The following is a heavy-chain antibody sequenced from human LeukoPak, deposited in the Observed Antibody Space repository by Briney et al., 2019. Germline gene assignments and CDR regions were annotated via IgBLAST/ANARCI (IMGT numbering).Heavy chain of an antibody. CDR3: EKLTKREGWSFDY. J-gene: IGHJ4*02. CDR1: RFTFISYA. CDR2: LSGSGGST. Sequence: GSLRLSSAASRFTFISYAMSWGRQAPGKGLEWVSALSGSGGSTYYADSVKSRFTISRDNSKNALSLQKHRLRAEDTAVYYCEKLTKREGWSFDYRGQGTLVTVSS. D-gene: IGHD2-8*01. V-gene: IGHV3-23*01.